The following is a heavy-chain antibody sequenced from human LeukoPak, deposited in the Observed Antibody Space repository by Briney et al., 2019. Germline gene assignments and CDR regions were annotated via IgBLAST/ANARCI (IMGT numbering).Heavy chain of an antibody. Sequence: ASVKVSCKASGGTFSSYAISWVRQAPGQGLEWMGMIIPIFGTANYAQKFQGRVTITTDESTSTAYMELSSLRSEDTAVYYCATHKSSSWRNNWFDPWGQGTLVTVSS. CDR2: IIPIFGTA. V-gene: IGHV1-69*05. CDR3: ATHKSSSWRNNWFDP. J-gene: IGHJ5*02. D-gene: IGHD6-13*01. CDR1: GGTFSSYA.